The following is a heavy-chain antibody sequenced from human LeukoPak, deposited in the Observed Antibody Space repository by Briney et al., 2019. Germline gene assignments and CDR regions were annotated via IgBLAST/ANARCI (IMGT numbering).Heavy chain of an antibody. V-gene: IGHV4-39*07. J-gene: IGHJ5*02. CDR2: VYYSGYT. CDR1: GGSISSSSYY. CDR3: ARDWTGYSSGWYLGRRGFDP. D-gene: IGHD6-19*01. Sequence: SETLSLTCTVSGGSISSSSYYWGWIRQPPGKGLEWIGSVYYSGYTYYNPSLKSRVTISVDTSNDQFSLKLSSVTAADTAVYYCARDWTGYSSGWYLGRRGFDPWGQGTLVTVSS.